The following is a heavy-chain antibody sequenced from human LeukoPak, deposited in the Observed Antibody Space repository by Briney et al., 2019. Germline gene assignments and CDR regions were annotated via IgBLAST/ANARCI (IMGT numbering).Heavy chain of an antibody. CDR2: IYYSGST. CDR1: GGSISSSSYY. Sequence: SETLSLTCTVSGGSISSSSYYWGWIRQPPGKGLEWIGRIYYSGSTYYNPSLKSRVTISVDTSKNQFSLKLSSVTAADTAVYYCASFAPKLIAAAGSPGYNWFDPWGQGTLVTVSS. J-gene: IGHJ5*02. V-gene: IGHV4-39*07. CDR3: ASFAPKLIAAAGSPGYNWFDP. D-gene: IGHD6-13*01.